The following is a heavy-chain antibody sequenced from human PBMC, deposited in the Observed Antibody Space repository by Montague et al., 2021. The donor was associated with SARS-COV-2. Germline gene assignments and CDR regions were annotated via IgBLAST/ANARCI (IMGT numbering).Heavy chain of an antibody. Sequence: SETLSLTRTVSGGSLSSSSYYWGWIRQPPGKGLEWVGSFFYSGSTYYNPSPKSRVTISVDTSKNQFSLKLSSVTAADTAVYYCARPQQQLAFDYWGQGTLVTVSS. V-gene: IGHV4-39*01. J-gene: IGHJ4*02. CDR3: ARPQQQLAFDY. CDR1: GGSLSSSSYY. D-gene: IGHD6-13*01. CDR2: FFYSGST.